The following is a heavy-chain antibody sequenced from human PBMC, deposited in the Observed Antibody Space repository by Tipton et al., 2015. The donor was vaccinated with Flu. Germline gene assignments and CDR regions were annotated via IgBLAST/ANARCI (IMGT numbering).Heavy chain of an antibody. V-gene: IGHV3-9*01. D-gene: IGHD5-12*01. CDR3: AKATTDPSDDSGYGGPGYDY. CDR2: ISWNSGSI. J-gene: IGHJ4*02. Sequence: RSLRLSCAASGFTFDDYAMHWVRQAPGKGLEWVSGISWNSGSIGYADSVKGRFTISRDNAKNSLYLQMNSLRAEDTALYYCAKATTDPSDDSGYGGPGYDYWGQGTLVTVSS. CDR1: GFTFDDYA.